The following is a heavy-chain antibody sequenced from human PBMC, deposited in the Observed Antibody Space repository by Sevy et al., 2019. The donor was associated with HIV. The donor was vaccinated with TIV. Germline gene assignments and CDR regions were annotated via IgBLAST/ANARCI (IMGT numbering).Heavy chain of an antibody. Sequence: GGSLRLSCAASGFTFSSYAMSWVGQAPGKGLESVSAISGSGGSTYYADSVKGRFTISRDNSKNTLYLQMNSLRAEDTAVYYCAKTTAVAAKTPIYFDYWGQGTLVTVSS. CDR1: GFTFSSYA. CDR2: ISGSGGST. CDR3: AKTTAVAAKTPIYFDY. D-gene: IGHD6-19*01. V-gene: IGHV3-23*01. J-gene: IGHJ4*02.